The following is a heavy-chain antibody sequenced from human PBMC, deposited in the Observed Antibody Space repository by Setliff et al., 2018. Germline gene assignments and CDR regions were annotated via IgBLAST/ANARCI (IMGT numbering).Heavy chain of an antibody. CDR3: ARDRGGGLYDY. CDR2: FSSRNNYI. J-gene: IGHJ4*02. D-gene: IGHD3-16*01. V-gene: IGHV3-21*06. CDR1: GFTFSNYA. Sequence: GSLRLSCAASGFTFSNYAMNWVRQAPGRGLEWVSSFSSRNNYINYVDSVKGRFTISRDNAKNSLFLQMNSLRAEDTAMYFCARDRGGGLYDYWGQGTLVTVSS.